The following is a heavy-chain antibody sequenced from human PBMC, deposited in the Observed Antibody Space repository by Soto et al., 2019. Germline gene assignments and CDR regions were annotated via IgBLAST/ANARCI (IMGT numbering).Heavy chain of an antibody. CDR1: GYTFTSYG. CDR3: ARDLSSGSSSAHNWFDP. D-gene: IGHD6-6*01. J-gene: IGHJ5*02. CDR2: ISAYNGNT. V-gene: IGHV1-18*04. Sequence: ASVKVSCKASGYTFTSYGISWVRQAPGQGLEWMGWISAYNGNTNYAQKLQGRVTMTTDTSTSTAYMELRSLRSDDTAVYYCARDLSSGSSSAHNWFDPWGQGTLVTVPQ.